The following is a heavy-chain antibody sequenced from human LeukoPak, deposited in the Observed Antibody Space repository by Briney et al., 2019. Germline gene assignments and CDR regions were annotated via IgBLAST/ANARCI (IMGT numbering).Heavy chain of an antibody. Sequence: GGSLRLSCAASGFTFSDYYMSWIRQAPGKGLEWGSYISSSGSTIYYADSVKGRFTISRDNAKNSLYLQMNSLRAEDTAVYYCARAGETYYYGSGSYSESLFDYWGQGTLVTVSS. J-gene: IGHJ4*02. CDR1: GFTFSDYY. CDR2: ISSSGSTI. D-gene: IGHD3-10*01. CDR3: ARAGETYYYGSGSYSESLFDY. V-gene: IGHV3-11*01.